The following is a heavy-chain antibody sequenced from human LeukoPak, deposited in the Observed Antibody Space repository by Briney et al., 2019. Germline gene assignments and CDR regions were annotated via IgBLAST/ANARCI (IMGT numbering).Heavy chain of an antibody. Sequence: PGGSLRLSCTASGFTFINYSMNWVRQAPGKGLEWVSSISTNSAFIYYADSVRGRFTISRDNSKNTLYLQMNSLIAEDTAVYYCAKSGYNRFDYWGQGTRVTVSS. V-gene: IGHV3-21*04. CDR1: GFTFINYS. CDR3: AKSGYNRFDY. D-gene: IGHD5-24*01. J-gene: IGHJ4*02. CDR2: ISTNSAFI.